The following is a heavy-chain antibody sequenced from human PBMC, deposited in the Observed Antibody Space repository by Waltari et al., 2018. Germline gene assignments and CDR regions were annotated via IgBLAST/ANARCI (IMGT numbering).Heavy chain of an antibody. CDR3: ARIAARFFDY. D-gene: IGHD6-6*01. Sequence: QVQLQESGPGLVKPSETLSLTCAVSGYSISSGYYWGWIRQPPGKGLGWIGSIYHSGSTYYNPSLKSRVTISVDTSKNQFSLKLSSVTAADTAVYYCARIAARFFDYWGQGTLVTVSS. J-gene: IGHJ4*02. CDR1: GYSISSGYY. V-gene: IGHV4-38-2*01. CDR2: IYHSGST.